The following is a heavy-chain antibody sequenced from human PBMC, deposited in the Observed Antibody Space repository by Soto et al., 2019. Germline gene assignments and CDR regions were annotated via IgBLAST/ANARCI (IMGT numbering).Heavy chain of an antibody. CDR1: GGSISSYY. CDR3: ARAYLRSRQFAP. Sequence: SETLSLTCTVSGGSISSYYWSWIRQPPGKGLEWIGYIYYSGSTNYNPSLKSRVTISVDTSKNQFSLKLSSVTAADTAVYYCARAYLRSRQFAPGGKGTLVTVSS. CDR2: IYYSGST. J-gene: IGHJ5*02. V-gene: IGHV4-59*01.